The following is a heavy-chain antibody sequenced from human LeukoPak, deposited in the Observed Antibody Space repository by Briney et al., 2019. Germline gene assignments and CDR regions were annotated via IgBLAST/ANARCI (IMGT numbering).Heavy chain of an antibody. Sequence: ASVKVSCKAYGYTFTSYGISWVRQAPGQGLEWMGWISAYNGNTNYAQKLQGRVTMTTDTSTSTAYMELRSLRSDDTAVYYCARVQYYDFWSGSDYWGQGTLVTVSS. D-gene: IGHD3-3*01. CDR2: ISAYNGNT. CDR1: GYTFTSYG. V-gene: IGHV1-18*01. J-gene: IGHJ4*02. CDR3: ARVQYYDFWSGSDY.